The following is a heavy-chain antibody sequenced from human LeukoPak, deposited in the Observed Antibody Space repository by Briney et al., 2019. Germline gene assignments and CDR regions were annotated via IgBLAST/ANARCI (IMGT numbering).Heavy chain of an antibody. CDR1: GFTFSSYA. V-gene: IGHV3-23*01. J-gene: IGHJ4*02. CDR3: AKAPYSTSWEEPHYFDY. CDR2: ISGSGGST. Sequence: GGSLRLSCAASGFTFSSYAMSWVRQAPGKGLEWVSAISGSGGSTYYADSVKGRFTISRDNSKNTLYLQMNSLRAEDTAVYYCAKAPYSTSWEEPHYFDYWGQGTLVTVSS. D-gene: IGHD6-13*01.